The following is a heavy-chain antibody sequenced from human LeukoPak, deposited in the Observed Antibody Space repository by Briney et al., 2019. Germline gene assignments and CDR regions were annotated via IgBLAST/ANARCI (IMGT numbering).Heavy chain of an antibody. V-gene: IGHV5-51*01. CDR3: ARGRFFDYGGKYFDY. CDR2: IYPGDSDT. Sequence: PGESLKISCMGSGFSFTSYWIGWVRQMPGKGLEWMGIIYPGDSDTRYSPSFQGQVTISADKSISTAYLQWSSLKASDTAMYYCARGRFFDYGGKYFDYWGQGTLVTVSS. CDR1: GFSFTSYW. J-gene: IGHJ4*02. D-gene: IGHD4-23*01.